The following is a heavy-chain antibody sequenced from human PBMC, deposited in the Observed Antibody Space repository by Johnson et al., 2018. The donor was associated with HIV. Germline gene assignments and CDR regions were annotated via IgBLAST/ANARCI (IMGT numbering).Heavy chain of an antibody. Sequence: QVQLVESGGGVVQPGRSLRLSCVASGFTFSNYAMHWVRQAPGKGLEWVAVISFDGGTKYHADSVKGRFTISRDNSEKSLSLQMNSLRADDTAVYYCARDQAGRGDAFDIWGQGTMVTVSS. CDR3: ARDQAGRGDAFDI. CDR1: GFTFSNYA. D-gene: IGHD6-13*01. V-gene: IGHV3-30-3*01. J-gene: IGHJ3*02. CDR2: ISFDGGTK.